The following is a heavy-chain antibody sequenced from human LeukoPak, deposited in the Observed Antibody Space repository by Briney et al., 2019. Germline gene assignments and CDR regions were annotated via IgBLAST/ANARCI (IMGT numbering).Heavy chain of an antibody. CDR2: IIGSGGGT. J-gene: IGHJ4*02. CDR3: AKVWYRIAAAGYYFDY. CDR1: GFTFNSYA. D-gene: IGHD6-13*01. Sequence: GGSLRLSCAASGFTFNSYAMSWVRQAPGKGLGWVSSIIGSGGGTSYAASVKGRFTISRDNSKNTLYLQMNSLRAEDTAVYYCAKVWYRIAAAGYYFDYWGQGTLVTVSS. V-gene: IGHV3-23*01.